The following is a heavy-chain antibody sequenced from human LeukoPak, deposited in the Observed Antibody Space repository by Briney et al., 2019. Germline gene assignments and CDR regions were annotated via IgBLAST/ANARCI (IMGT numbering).Heavy chain of an antibody. V-gene: IGHV1-46*01. J-gene: IGHJ4*02. CDR1: GYTFTSYY. Sequence: GASVKVSCKASGYTFTSYYMHWLRQAPGQGLEWMGIINPSGGSTSYAQKFQGRVTMTRDTSTSTVYMELSSLRSEDTAVYYCARDGVYSSSSSAGGDYWGQGTLVTVSS. CDR3: ARDGVYSSSSSAGGDY. CDR2: INPSGGST. D-gene: IGHD6-13*01.